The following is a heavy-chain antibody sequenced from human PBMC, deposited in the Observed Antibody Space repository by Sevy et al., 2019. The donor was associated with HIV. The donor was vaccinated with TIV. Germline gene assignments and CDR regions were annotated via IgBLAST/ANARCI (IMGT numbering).Heavy chain of an antibody. V-gene: IGHV1-18*01. CDR3: ARDYATGTSYFDY. Sequence: ASVKVSCKASGYTFTSYGISWVRQAPGQGLEWMGWISAYNGNTNYAQKLQGRVTMTTDTSTSTVYMELRSLRSDDTAVYYCARDYATGTSYFDYWGQGTLVTVSS. CDR2: ISAYNGNT. J-gene: IGHJ4*02. D-gene: IGHD1-1*01. CDR1: GYTFTSYG.